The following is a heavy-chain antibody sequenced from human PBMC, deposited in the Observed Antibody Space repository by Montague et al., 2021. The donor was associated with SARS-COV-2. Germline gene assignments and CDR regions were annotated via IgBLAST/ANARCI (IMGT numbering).Heavy chain of an antibody. V-gene: IGHV6-1*01. D-gene: IGHD3-10*01. Sequence: CAISGDSVSSNSAAWNWIRQSPSRGLEWLGRTYYRSKWYNDYAVSVKSRITINPDTSKNQFSLQLNPVTPEDTAVYYCARGGWGAPGTGRLFDYWGQGTLVTVSP. J-gene: IGHJ4*02. CDR3: ARGGWGAPGTGRLFDY. CDR2: TYYRSKWYN. CDR1: GDSVSSNSAA.